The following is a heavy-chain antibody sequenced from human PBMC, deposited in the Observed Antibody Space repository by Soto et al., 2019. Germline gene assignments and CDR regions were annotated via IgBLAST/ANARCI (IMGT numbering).Heavy chain of an antibody. CDR1: GGTFSNSA. J-gene: IGHJ6*02. Sequence: QVQLEQSGAEVKKPGSSVKVSCKASGGTFSNSAISWVRQAPGQGLEWLGGIMPIFRTPDYAQKFQGRVTITADESTSTAYMELSGLRSDDTAVYYYARDKDRLQLGGNYYYMLDVWGQGTTVTVSS. V-gene: IGHV1-69*12. CDR3: ARDKDRLQLGGNYYYMLDV. D-gene: IGHD1-26*01. CDR2: IMPIFRTP.